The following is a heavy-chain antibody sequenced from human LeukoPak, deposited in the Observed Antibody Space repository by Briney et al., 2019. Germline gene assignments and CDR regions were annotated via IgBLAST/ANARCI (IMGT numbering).Heavy chain of an antibody. V-gene: IGHV3-48*01. CDR3: AKGHRKYYYYYYYMDV. CDR2: ISSSSNTI. CDR1: GFNFSTYS. D-gene: IGHD2-21*01. J-gene: IGHJ6*03. Sequence: GGSLRLSCAASGFNFSTYSMNWVRQAPGKGLEWVSYISSSSNTIYYADSVKGRFTISRDNAKKSLYLQMNSLRAEDTAVYYCAKGHRKYYYYYYYMDVWGKGTTVTVSS.